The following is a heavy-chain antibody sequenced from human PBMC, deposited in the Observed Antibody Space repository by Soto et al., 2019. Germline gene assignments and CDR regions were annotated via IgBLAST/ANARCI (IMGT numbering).Heavy chain of an antibody. CDR2: MYNTGST. Sequence: PSETLSLTCTVSGGSISRYYWSWIRQPPGKGLEWIGYMYNTGSTVYNPPFKSRVTISVDTSKNQFSLKLNSVTAADTAVYYCARRYGASFDYWGQGTLVTVSS. J-gene: IGHJ4*02. CDR3: ARRYGASFDY. CDR1: GGSISRYY. V-gene: IGHV4-59*01. D-gene: IGHD4-17*01.